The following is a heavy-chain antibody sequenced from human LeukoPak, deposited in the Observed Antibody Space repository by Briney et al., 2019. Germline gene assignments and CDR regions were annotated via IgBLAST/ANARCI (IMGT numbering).Heavy chain of an antibody. CDR1: GYTFTNYE. J-gene: IGHJ4*02. Sequence: ASVKVSCKASGYTFTNYEINWVRQATGQGLEWMGWMNPNSGNTGYAQKFQGRVTMTTDTSTSTAYMELRSLRSDDTAVYYCAWEQGSSSSWTDYWGQGTLVTVSS. CDR3: AWEQGSSSSWTDY. CDR2: MNPNSGNT. D-gene: IGHD6-13*01. V-gene: IGHV1-8*01.